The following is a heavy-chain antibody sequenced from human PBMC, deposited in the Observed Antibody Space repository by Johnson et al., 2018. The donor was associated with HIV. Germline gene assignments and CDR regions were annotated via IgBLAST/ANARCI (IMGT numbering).Heavy chain of an antibody. CDR2: ISYDGSNK. CDR3: ARGGIIHDAFDI. J-gene: IGHJ3*02. Sequence: QVQLVESGGGVVQPGRSLRLSCVASGFTFSSYTMHWVRQAPGKGLEWVAVISYDGSNKYFADSVKGRFTISRDNSKNTLYLQMRSLRAEDTAVYYCARGGIIHDAFDIWGQGTMVTVSS. V-gene: IGHV3-30*04. CDR1: GFTFSSYT. D-gene: IGHD1-1*01.